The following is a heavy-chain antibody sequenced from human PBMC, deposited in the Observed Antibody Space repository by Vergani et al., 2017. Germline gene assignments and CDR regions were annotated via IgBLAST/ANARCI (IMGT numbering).Heavy chain of an antibody. D-gene: IGHD3-3*01. V-gene: IGHV4-61*01. CDR1: GGSISSGSYY. Sequence: QVQLQESGPGLVKPSQTLSLTCTVSGGSISSGSYYWSWIRQPPGKGLEWIGYIYYSGSTNYNPSLKSRVTISVDTSKNQFSLKLSSVTAADTALYYCARYFTYYDFWSGYLPPGAYYGMDVWGQGTTFTVSS. J-gene: IGHJ6*02. CDR3: ARYFTYYDFWSGYLPPGAYYGMDV. CDR2: IYYSGST.